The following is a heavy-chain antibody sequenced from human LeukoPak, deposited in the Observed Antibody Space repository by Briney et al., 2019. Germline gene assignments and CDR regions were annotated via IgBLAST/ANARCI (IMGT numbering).Heavy chain of an antibody. CDR3: ARDQYYDSSGYELDY. CDR2: ISYDGSNK. J-gene: IGHJ4*02. D-gene: IGHD3-22*01. Sequence: GGSLRLSCAASGFTFSSYAMHWVRQAPGKGLEWVAVISYDGSNKYYADSVKGRFTISRDNSKNTLYLQMSSLRAEDTAVYYCARDQYYDSSGYELDYWGQGTLVTVSS. CDR1: GFTFSSYA. V-gene: IGHV3-30-3*01.